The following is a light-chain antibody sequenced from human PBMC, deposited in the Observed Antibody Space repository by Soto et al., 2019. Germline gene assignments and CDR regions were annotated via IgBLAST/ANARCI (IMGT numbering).Light chain of an antibody. V-gene: IGKV3-11*01. CDR3: QQRSKSPLT. CDR2: DAS. Sequence: VVQQSPTPLSFFPGGSATLSCRASQSVSNYLAWYQQKPGQAPRLLIYDASTRPTDIPARFSGSGSGTDFTLTISSLEPEDFAIYYCQQRSKSPLTFGQGTRVE. CDR1: QSVSNY. J-gene: IGKJ5*01.